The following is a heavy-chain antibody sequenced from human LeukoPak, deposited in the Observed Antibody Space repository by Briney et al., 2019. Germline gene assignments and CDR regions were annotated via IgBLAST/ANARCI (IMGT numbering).Heavy chain of an antibody. CDR3: ARDKPEDNAFDI. Sequence: PSETLSLTCTVSGGSISSYYWSWIPQPPGKGLGGIGYIYYSGSTNYNPSLTSRVTISVDTSKNQFSLKLSSVTAADTAVYYCARDKPEDNAFDIWGQGTMVTVSS. V-gene: IGHV4-59*01. J-gene: IGHJ3*02. CDR2: IYYSGST. D-gene: IGHD1-14*01. CDR1: GGSISSYY.